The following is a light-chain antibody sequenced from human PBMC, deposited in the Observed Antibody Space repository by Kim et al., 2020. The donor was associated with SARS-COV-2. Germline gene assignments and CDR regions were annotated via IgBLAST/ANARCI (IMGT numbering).Light chain of an antibody. CDR3: QQYGSSPT. V-gene: IGKV3-20*01. CDR2: GAS. Sequence: LSPGERATLSCRASQSVTNNYLAWYQQEPGQAPRLLIYGASIRAAGIPDRFSGSGSGTDFTLTISRLGPEDFAVYYCQQYGSSPTFGQGTKVEIK. J-gene: IGKJ1*01. CDR1: QSVTNNY.